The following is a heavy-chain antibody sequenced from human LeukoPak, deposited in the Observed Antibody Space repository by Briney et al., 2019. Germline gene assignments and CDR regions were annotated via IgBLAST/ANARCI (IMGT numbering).Heavy chain of an antibody. CDR1: GFISSNYG. Sequence: PGGSLRLSCEASGFISSNYGMHWVRQAPGKGLEWLALIWYEGQTKFYADSVKGRFTISRDNSGNTLLLHMTNLRVEDTAVYYCAREWGRIAVAGGPGYWGQGALVTVSS. CDR3: AREWGRIAVAGGPGY. D-gene: IGHD6-19*01. J-gene: IGHJ4*02. CDR2: IWYEGQTK. V-gene: IGHV3-33*01.